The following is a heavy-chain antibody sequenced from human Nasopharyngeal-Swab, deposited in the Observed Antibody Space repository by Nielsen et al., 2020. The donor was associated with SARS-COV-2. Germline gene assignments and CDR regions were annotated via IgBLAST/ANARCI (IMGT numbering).Heavy chain of an antibody. CDR1: GGTFSSYA. D-gene: IGHD6-13*01. CDR2: IIPIFGTA. CDR3: ARDLMRNIAAAGMVY. J-gene: IGHJ4*02. V-gene: IGHV1-69*13. Sequence: SVKVSCKASGGTFSSYAISWVRQAPGQGLEWMGGIIPIFGTANYAQKFRGRVTITADESTSTAYMELSSLRSEDTAVYYCARDLMRNIAAAGMVYWGQGTLVTVSS.